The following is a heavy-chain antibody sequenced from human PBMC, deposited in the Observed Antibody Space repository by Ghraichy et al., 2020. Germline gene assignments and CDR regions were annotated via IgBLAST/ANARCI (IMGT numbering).Heavy chain of an antibody. J-gene: IGHJ5*02. CDR2: ISAYNGNT. V-gene: IGHV1-18*01. CDR1: GYTFTSYG. CDR3: AINCGGDCLPRENNWFDP. Sequence: ASVKVSCKASGYTFTSYGISWVRQAPGQGLEWMGWISAYNGNTNYAQKLQGRVTMTTDTSTSTAYMELRSLRSDDTAVYYCAINCGGDCLPRENNWFDPWGQGTLVTVSS. D-gene: IGHD2-21*02.